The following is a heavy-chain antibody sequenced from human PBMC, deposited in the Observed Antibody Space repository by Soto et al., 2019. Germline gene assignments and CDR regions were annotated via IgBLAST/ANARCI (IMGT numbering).Heavy chain of an antibody. CDR1: GFTFSTFA. J-gene: IGHJ4*02. Sequence: GGSLRLSCAASGFTFSTFAMGWVRQAPGKGLEWVSYISSSGSTIYYADSVKGRFTISRDNAKNSLYLQMNSLRAEDTAVYYCARGVLPDYDILTGPYYFDYWGQGTLVTVSS. CDR2: ISSSGSTI. CDR3: ARGVLPDYDILTGPYYFDY. D-gene: IGHD3-9*01. V-gene: IGHV3-11*01.